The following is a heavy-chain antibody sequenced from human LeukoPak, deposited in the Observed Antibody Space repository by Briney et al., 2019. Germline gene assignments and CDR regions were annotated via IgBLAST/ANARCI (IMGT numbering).Heavy chain of an antibody. CDR2: IYYSGST. CDR3: ASHQYSGSWINWFDP. V-gene: IGHV4-39*01. Sequence: PSETLSLTCTVSGGSISSSSYYWGWIRQPPGKGLEWIGSIYYSGSTYYNPSLKSRVTISVDTSNNQFSLKLSSVTAADTALYYCASHQYSGSWINWFDPWGQGTLVTVSS. CDR1: GGSISSSSYY. J-gene: IGHJ5*02. D-gene: IGHD6-13*01.